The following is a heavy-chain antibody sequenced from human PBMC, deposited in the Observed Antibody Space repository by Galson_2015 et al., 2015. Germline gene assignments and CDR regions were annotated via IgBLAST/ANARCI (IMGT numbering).Heavy chain of an antibody. Sequence: SLRLSCAASGFTFSSYAMHWVRQAPGKGLEWVAVISYDGSNKYYADSVKGRFTISRDNSKNTLYLQMNSLRAEDTAVYYCARDGGAFDIWGQGTMVTVSS. CDR3: ARDGGAFDI. CDR2: ISYDGSNK. CDR1: GFTFSSYA. D-gene: IGHD3-16*01. J-gene: IGHJ3*02. V-gene: IGHV3-30-3*01.